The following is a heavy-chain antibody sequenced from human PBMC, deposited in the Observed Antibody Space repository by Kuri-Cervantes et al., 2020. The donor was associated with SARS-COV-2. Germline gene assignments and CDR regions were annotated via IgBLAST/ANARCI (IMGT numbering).Heavy chain of an antibody. V-gene: IGHV1-46*01. CDR2: INPSGGST. CDR3: ARDRYYDFWSGSLDAFDI. D-gene: IGHD3-3*01. Sequence: ASVKVSCKASGYTFTSYYMHWVRQAPGQGLEWMGIINPSGGSTSYAQKFQGRVTMTRDTSTSTVYMELSSLRSEDTAVYYCARDRYYDFWSGSLDAFDIWGQGTMVTVSS. J-gene: IGHJ3*02. CDR1: GYTFTSYY.